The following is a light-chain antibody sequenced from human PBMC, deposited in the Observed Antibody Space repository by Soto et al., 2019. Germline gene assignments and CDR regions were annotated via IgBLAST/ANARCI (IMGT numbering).Light chain of an antibody. CDR1: QSVSSD. CDR3: RQFYRGWT. J-gene: IGKJ1*01. Sequence: EIVMTQSPATLSVSPGKRATLSCRASQSVSSDLAWYQQKPGQAPSLLIYGASTRATGIPARFSGSGSGTEFPLTISSLQSEDFAVYYCRQFYRGWTFGQGTKVEIE. V-gene: IGKV3-15*01. CDR2: GAS.